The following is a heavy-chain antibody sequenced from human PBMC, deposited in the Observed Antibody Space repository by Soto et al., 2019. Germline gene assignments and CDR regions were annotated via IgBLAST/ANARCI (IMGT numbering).Heavy chain of an antibody. CDR3: ARIPGGAFCSGGSCYEHWLDP. CDR1: GGTFSSYA. V-gene: IGHV1-69*13. Sequence: SVKVSCKASGGTFSSYAISWVRQAPGQGLEWMGGIIPIFGTANYAQKFQGRVTITADESTSTAYMELSSLRSEDTAVYYCARIPGGAFCSGGSCYEHWLDPWGQGTLVTVSS. CDR2: IIPIFGTA. J-gene: IGHJ5*02. D-gene: IGHD2-15*01.